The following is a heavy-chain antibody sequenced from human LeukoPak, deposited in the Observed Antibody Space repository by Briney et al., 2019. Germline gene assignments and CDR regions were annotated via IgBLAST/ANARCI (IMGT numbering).Heavy chain of an antibody. V-gene: IGHV1-69*06. CDR2: IIPIFGTA. CDR3: ARVGEGIAAAGHFDY. CDR1: GGTFSSYA. D-gene: IGHD6-13*01. J-gene: IGHJ4*02. Sequence: SVKVSCKASGGTFSSYAISWVRQAPGQGLEWMGGIIPIFGTANYAQKFQGRVTITADKSTSTAYMELSSLRSEDTAVYYCARVGEGIAAAGHFDYWGQGTLVTVSS.